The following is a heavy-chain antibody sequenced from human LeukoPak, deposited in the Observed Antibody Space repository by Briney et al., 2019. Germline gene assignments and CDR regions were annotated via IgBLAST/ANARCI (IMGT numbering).Heavy chain of an antibody. CDR1: GFTFSEYA. J-gene: IGHJ5*02. CDR2: MSYDGNDI. V-gene: IGHV3-30*07. CDR3: ARESTIAVFFRPGWFDP. Sequence: GGSLRLSCAASGFTFSEYAMHWVRQAPGKGLEWVAVMSYDGNDIFYADSVKGRFTISRDNSKIMLYLQMNSLRVEDTAMYYCARESTIAVFFRPGWFDPWGQGTLVTVSS. D-gene: IGHD6-19*01.